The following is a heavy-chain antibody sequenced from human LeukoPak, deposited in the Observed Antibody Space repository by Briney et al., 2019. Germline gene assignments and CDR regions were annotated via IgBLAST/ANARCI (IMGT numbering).Heavy chain of an antibody. CDR3: ARDSDFWSGYYYMDV. J-gene: IGHJ6*03. Sequence: SETLSVTCTVSGGSISSYYWSLIRQPPGKGLEWIGYIYYSGSTNYNPSLKSRVTISVDTSKNQFSLKLSSVTAADTAVYYCARDSDFWSGYYYMDVWGKGTTVTVSS. CDR2: IYYSGST. V-gene: IGHV4-59*01. CDR1: GGSISSYY. D-gene: IGHD3-3*01.